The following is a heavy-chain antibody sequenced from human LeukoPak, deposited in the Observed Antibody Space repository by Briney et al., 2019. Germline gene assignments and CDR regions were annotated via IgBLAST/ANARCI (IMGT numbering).Heavy chain of an antibody. V-gene: IGHV1-18*01. J-gene: IGHJ4*02. CDR2: ISAYNGNT. CDR3: ARDMYYYDSSGYYTSHDY. Sequence: GASVKVSCKASGYTFTSYGISWVRQAPGQGLEWMGWISAYNGNTNYAQKLQGRVTMTTDTSTSTAYMELRCLRSDDTAVYYCARDMYYYDSSGYYTSHDYWGQGTLVTVSS. D-gene: IGHD3-22*01. CDR1: GYTFTSYG.